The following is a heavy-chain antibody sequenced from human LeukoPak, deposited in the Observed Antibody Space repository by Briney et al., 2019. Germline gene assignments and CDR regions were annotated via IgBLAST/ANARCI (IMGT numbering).Heavy chain of an antibody. CDR1: GFTFSSFW. CDR2: INQGGGEK. D-gene: IGHD4-17*01. CDR3: AREPPMTTVTKTDY. V-gene: IGHV3-7*01. J-gene: IGHJ4*02. Sequence: PGGSLRLSCAASGFTFSSFWMSWVRQAPGKGLEWLANINQGGGEKYYVDSVKGRFTISRDNAKNSLNLQMNSLRAEDTAVYYCAREPPMTTVTKTDYWGQGTLVTVSS.